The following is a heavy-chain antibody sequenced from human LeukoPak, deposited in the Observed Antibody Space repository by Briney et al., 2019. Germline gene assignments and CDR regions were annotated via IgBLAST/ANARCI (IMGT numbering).Heavy chain of an antibody. CDR1: GGSISSSSYY. Sequence: SETLSLTCTVSGGSISSSSYYWGWIRQPPGKGLEWIGSIYYSGSTYYNPSLKSRVTISVDTSKNQFSLKLSSVTAADTAVYYCARLKTFLQYYYDSGGYYYFDYWGQGTLVTVSS. V-gene: IGHV4-39*01. D-gene: IGHD3-22*01. CDR2: IYYSGST. CDR3: ARLKTFLQYYYDSGGYYYFDY. J-gene: IGHJ4*02.